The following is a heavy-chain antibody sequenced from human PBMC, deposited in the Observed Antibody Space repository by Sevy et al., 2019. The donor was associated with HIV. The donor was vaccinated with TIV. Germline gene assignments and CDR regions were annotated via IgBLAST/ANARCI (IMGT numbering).Heavy chain of an antibody. D-gene: IGHD3-3*01. CDR3: AHGRVTIFGVVINGFDY. CDR2: ISWNDDK. Sequence: SGPTLVKPTQTLTLTCTFSGFSLSTSGVGVGWIRQPPGKALEWLALISWNDDKRYSPSLKSRLTITKDTSKNQVVLTMTNMDPVDTATYYCAHGRVTIFGVVINGFDYWGQGTLVTVSS. V-gene: IGHV2-5*01. J-gene: IGHJ4*02. CDR1: GFSLSTSGVG.